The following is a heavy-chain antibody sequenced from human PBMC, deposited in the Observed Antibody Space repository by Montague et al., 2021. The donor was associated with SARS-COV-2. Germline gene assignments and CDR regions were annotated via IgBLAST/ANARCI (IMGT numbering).Heavy chain of an antibody. J-gene: IGHJ6*02. CDR1: GDSVSSNSAA. CDR3: ARGTRIQLWFDRDYYYGMDA. CDR2: TYYRSKWYN. Sequence: CAISGDSVSSNSAAWNWIRQSPSRGLEWLGRTYYRSKWYNDYAVSVKSRITINPDTSKNQFSLQLNSVTPEDTAVYYCARGTRIQLWFDRDYYYGMDAWGQGTTVTVSS. D-gene: IGHD5-18*01. V-gene: IGHV6-1*01.